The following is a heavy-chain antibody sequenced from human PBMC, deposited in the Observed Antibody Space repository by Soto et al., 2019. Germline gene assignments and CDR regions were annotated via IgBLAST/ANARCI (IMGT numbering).Heavy chain of an antibody. CDR2: IYYSGST. CDR1: GGSISSSSYY. Sequence: ASETLSLTCTVSGGSISSSSYYWGWIRQPPGKGLEWIGSIYYSGSTYYNPSLKSRVTISVDTSKNQFSLKLSSVTAADTAVYYCARPRKGPDYYYGMDVWGQGTTVTVSS. J-gene: IGHJ6*02. CDR3: ARPRKGPDYYYGMDV. V-gene: IGHV4-39*01.